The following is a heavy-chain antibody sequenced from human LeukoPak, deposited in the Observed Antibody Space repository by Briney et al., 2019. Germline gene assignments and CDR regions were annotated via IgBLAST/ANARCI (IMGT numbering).Heavy chain of an antibody. Sequence: GRSLRLSCAASGFTFSSYAMHWVRQAPGKGLEWVAVISYDGSNKYYADSVKGRFTISRDNSKNTLYLQMNSLRAEDTAVYYCARGFPIAARSGRNAFDIWGQGTMVTVSS. J-gene: IGHJ3*02. D-gene: IGHD6-6*01. CDR2: ISYDGSNK. V-gene: IGHV3-30*04. CDR1: GFTFSSYA. CDR3: ARGFPIAARSGRNAFDI.